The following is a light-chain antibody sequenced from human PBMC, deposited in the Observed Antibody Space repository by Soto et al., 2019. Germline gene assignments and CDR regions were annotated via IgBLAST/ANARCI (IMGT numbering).Light chain of an antibody. J-gene: IGKJ5*01. CDR2: ETS. CDR3: QQYYRSSIT. V-gene: IGKV1-5*03. Sequence: DIQMTQSPSTLSASLGDIVTITCRASQSVNRWLAWYQQKPGKAPKLLIYETSSLESGVPSRFGGSGSGTEFTLTISSLQPDDFATYYCQQYYRSSITFGQGTRLEI. CDR1: QSVNRW.